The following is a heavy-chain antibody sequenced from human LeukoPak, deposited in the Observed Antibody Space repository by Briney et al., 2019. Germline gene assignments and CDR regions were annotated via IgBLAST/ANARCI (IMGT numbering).Heavy chain of an antibody. V-gene: IGHV1-69*04. J-gene: IGHJ3*02. Sequence: SVKVSCKASGGTFSSYAISWVRQAPGQGLEWMGRIIPILGIANYAQKFQGRVTITADKSTGTAYMELSSLRSEDTAVYYCARDPAYYYDSSGPFDAFDIWGQGTMVTVSS. CDR1: GGTFSSYA. D-gene: IGHD3-22*01. CDR3: ARDPAYYYDSSGPFDAFDI. CDR2: IIPILGIA.